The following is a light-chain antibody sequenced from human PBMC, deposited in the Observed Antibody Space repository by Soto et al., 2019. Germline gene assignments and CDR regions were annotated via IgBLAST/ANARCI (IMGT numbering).Light chain of an antibody. CDR2: EVT. Sequence: QSVLTQPASVSGSPGQSITISCTGTSSDVGGYNYVSWYQQYPGKAPKVMIYEVTNRPSGVSSRFSGSKSGNTASLTISGLQAEDEADYYCSSYTSSNTLIFGGVTKVTVL. CDR3: SSYTSSNTLI. J-gene: IGLJ2*01. CDR1: SSDVGGYNY. V-gene: IGLV2-14*01.